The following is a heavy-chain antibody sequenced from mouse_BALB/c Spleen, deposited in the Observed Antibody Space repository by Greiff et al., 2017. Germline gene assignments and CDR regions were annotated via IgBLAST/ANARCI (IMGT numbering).Heavy chain of an antibody. V-gene: IGHV1-67*01. CDR3: ARAYYGNHYYAMDY. J-gene: IGHJ4*01. CDR2: ISTYYGNT. CDR1: SYTFTDYA. D-gene: IGHD2-10*01. Sequence: QVQLKQSGPELVRPGVSVKISCKGSSYTFTDYAMHWVKQSHAKSLEWIGVISTYYGNTNYNQKFKGKATMTVDKSSSTAYMELARLTSEDSAVYYCARAYYGNHYYAMDYWGQGTSVTVSS.